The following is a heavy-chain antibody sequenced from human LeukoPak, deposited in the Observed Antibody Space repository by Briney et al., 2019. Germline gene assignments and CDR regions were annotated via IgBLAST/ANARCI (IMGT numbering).Heavy chain of an antibody. Sequence: GASVKVSCKASGYTLTSYGISWVRQAPGQGLEWMGWISGYNGNTNYEQKVRGRVTMTTDTSTNTAYMELRSLRSDDTAVYYCARDLGSNFYYALDYWGQGTLVTVSS. CDR1: GYTLTSYG. V-gene: IGHV1-18*01. D-gene: IGHD3-22*01. J-gene: IGHJ4*02. CDR3: ARDLGSNFYYALDY. CDR2: ISGYNGNT.